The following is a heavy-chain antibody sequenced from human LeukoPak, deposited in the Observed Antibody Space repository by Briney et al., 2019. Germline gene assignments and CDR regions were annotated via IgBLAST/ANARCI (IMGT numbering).Heavy chain of an antibody. D-gene: IGHD5-18*01. Sequence: ASVKVSCKASGYTFTGYYMHWVRQAPGQGFEWMGWINPNSGGTNYAQKFQGRVTMTRDTSISTAYMELSRLRSDDTAVYYCARHVSGYSYGYSDYWGQGILVTVSS. J-gene: IGHJ4*02. CDR1: GYTFTGYY. CDR3: ARHVSGYSYGYSDY. CDR2: INPNSGGT. V-gene: IGHV1-2*02.